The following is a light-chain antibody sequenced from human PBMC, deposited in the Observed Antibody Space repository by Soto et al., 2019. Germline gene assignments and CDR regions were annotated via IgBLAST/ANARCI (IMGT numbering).Light chain of an antibody. CDR1: QSVSSSY. CDR3: QQYGTSRA. J-gene: IGKJ1*01. Sequence: EIVLTQSPGTLSLSPGERATLSCRASQSVSSSYLAWYQQKPYQAPRLLIYGASSRATGIPDRFSGSGSGTDFTLTISRLEPEDFAVYYCQQYGTSRAFGQGTKVEIK. CDR2: GAS. V-gene: IGKV3-20*01.